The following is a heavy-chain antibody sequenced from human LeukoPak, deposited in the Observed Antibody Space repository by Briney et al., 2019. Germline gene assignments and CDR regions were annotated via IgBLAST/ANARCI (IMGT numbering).Heavy chain of an antibody. CDR1: GGSISSGDYY. Sequence: PSETLSLTCTVSGGSISSGDYYWSWIRQPPGKGLEWIGYIYYSGSTYYNPSLKSRVTISVDTSKNQFSLKLSSVTAADTAVYYCASYGDLQYFQHWGQGTLVTVYS. V-gene: IGHV4-30-4*08. J-gene: IGHJ1*01. CDR2: IYYSGST. CDR3: ASYGDLQYFQH. D-gene: IGHD4-17*01.